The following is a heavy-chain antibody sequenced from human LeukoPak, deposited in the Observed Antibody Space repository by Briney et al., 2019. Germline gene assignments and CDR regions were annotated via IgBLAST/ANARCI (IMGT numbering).Heavy chain of an antibody. Sequence: SETLSLTYAVSGYSISSGYYWGWIRQPPGKGLEWIGSIYHSGSTYYNPSLKSRVTISVDTSKNQFSLKLSSVTAADTAVYYCTGSGSYYNALFQHWGQGTLVTVSS. D-gene: IGHD3-10*01. CDR2: IYHSGST. CDR3: TGSGSYYNALFQH. CDR1: GYSISSGYY. V-gene: IGHV4-38-2*01. J-gene: IGHJ1*01.